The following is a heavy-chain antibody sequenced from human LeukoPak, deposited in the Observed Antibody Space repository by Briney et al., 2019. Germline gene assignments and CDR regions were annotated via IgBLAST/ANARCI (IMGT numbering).Heavy chain of an antibody. D-gene: IGHD3-3*01. Sequence: GGSLRLSCAASGFTFSNYNMNWVRQAPGKGLEWVSYISSSSTNIYYTDSVMGRFTISRDNAKNTLYLQMNSLRAEDTAVYYCARDPEDFWSTYYFDYWGQGTLVTVSS. V-gene: IGHV3-21*01. J-gene: IGHJ4*02. CDR2: ISSSSTNI. CDR1: GFTFSNYN. CDR3: ARDPEDFWSTYYFDY.